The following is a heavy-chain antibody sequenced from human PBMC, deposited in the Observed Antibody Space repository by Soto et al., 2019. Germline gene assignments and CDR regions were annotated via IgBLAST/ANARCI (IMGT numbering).Heavy chain of an antibody. Sequence: ASVKVSCKASGYTFTGYYIHWVRQTPGQGLEWMGWIKPNNGGTNYAQRFQDWVTMTNDTSISTTYMEVRRLRSDDTSVYYCARDVGGQWVIFGAFDIWGQGTKVTVSS. J-gene: IGHJ3*02. V-gene: IGHV1-2*04. CDR2: IKPNNGGT. D-gene: IGHD3-3*01. CDR3: ARDVGGQWVIFGAFDI. CDR1: GYTFTGYY.